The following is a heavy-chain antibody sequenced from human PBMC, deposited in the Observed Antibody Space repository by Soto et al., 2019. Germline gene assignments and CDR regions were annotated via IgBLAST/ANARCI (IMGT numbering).Heavy chain of an antibody. Sequence: SETLSLTCAVYGGSFSGYYWSWIRQPSGKGLEWIGEINHSGSTNYNPSLKSRVTISVDTSKNQFSLKLSSVTAADTAVYYCARGRGTIFGVVIINQGWFDPWGQGTLVTVSS. CDR2: INHSGST. CDR1: GGSFSGYY. V-gene: IGHV4-34*01. J-gene: IGHJ5*02. CDR3: ARGRGTIFGVVIINQGWFDP. D-gene: IGHD3-3*01.